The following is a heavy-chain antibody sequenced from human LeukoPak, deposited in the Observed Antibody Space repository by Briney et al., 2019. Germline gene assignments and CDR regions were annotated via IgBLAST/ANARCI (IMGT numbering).Heavy chain of an antibody. CDR1: GFTFEDYA. CDR3: AKGKGERTRFPDACDI. V-gene: IGHV3-9*01. Sequence: PGGPLRLSCAASGFTFEDYAMHWVRQGPGKGLEWVSGINWNSGSVGYADSVKGRFTISRDNAKNSLYLQMNSLRPEDTALYYCAKGKGERTRFPDACDIWGQGTMVTVSS. CDR2: INWNSGSV. D-gene: IGHD3-16*01. J-gene: IGHJ3*02.